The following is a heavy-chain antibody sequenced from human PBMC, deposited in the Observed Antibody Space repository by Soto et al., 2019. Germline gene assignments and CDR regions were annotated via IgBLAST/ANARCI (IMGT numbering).Heavy chain of an antibody. V-gene: IGHV4-34*01. CDR3: ARGRRAYGMDV. CDR1: GGSFSGYY. CDR2: INHSGST. Sequence: SETLSLTCAVYGGSFSGYYWSWIRQPPGKGLEWIGEINHSGSTNYNPSLKSRVTISVDTSKNQFSLKLSSVTAADTAVYYCARGRRAYGMDVWGQGTTVTVSS. J-gene: IGHJ6*02.